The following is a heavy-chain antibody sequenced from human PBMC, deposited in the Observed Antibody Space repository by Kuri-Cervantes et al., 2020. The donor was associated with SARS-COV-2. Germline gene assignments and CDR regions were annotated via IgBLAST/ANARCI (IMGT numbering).Heavy chain of an antibody. Sequence: GESLKISCAASGFTFSSYDIHWVRQAPGKGLEWVAVISYDGSNKDYTASGKGRFTISRDNSQNTLYLQMKSLRTEDTALYYCARDRVGVHDSWGQGTLVTVSS. V-gene: IGHV3-30-3*01. CDR3: ARDRVGVHDS. CDR2: ISYDGSNK. J-gene: IGHJ5*02. CDR1: GFTFSSYD. D-gene: IGHD2-21*01.